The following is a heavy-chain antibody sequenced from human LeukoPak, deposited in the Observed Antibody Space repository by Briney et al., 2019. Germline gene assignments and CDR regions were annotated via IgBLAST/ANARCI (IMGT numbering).Heavy chain of an antibody. CDR1: GFTFSSYG. CDR2: ISYDGSNK. D-gene: IGHD3-22*01. V-gene: IGHV3-30*18. CDR3: AKDNVGQYDSSGYYFDY. Sequence: GGSLRLSCAASGFTFSSYGMHWVRQAPCKGQEWVAVISYDGSNKYYADSVKGRFTISRDNSKNTLYLQMNSLRAEDTAVYYCAKDNVGQYDSSGYYFDYWGQGTLVTVSS. J-gene: IGHJ4*02.